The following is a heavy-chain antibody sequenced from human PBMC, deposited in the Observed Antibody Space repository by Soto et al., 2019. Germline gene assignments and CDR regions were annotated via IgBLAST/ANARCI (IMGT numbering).Heavy chain of an antibody. CDR3: ARDPVQYCSGGSCLNWFDP. Sequence: PSQTLSLTCAISGDSVSSNSAAWNWIRQSPSRGLEWLGRTYYRSKWYNDYAVSVKSRITINPDTSKNQFSLQLNSVTPEDTAVYYCARDPVQYCSGGSCLNWFDPWGQGTLVTVSS. D-gene: IGHD2-15*01. CDR1: GDSVSSNSAA. CDR2: TYYRSKWYN. J-gene: IGHJ5*02. V-gene: IGHV6-1*01.